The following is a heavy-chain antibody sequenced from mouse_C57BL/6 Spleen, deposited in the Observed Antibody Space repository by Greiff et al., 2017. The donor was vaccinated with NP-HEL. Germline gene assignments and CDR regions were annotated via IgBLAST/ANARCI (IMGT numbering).Heavy chain of an antibody. CDR1: GYTFTDYY. J-gene: IGHJ1*03. Sequence: VQLQQSGPELVKPGASVKISCKASGYTFTDYYMNWVKQSHGKSLEWIGDINPNNGGTSYNQKFKGKATLTVDKSSSTAYMELRSLTSEDSAVYYCARGEDYAGYFDVWGTGTTVTVSS. CDR3: ARGEDYAGYFDV. CDR2: INPNNGGT. V-gene: IGHV1-26*01. D-gene: IGHD2-4*01.